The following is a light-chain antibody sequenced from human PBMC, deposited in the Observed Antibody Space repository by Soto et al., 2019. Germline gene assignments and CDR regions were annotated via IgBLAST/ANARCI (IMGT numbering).Light chain of an antibody. V-gene: IGKV3D-20*02. CDR1: QSVSSSS. CDR3: QQYRT. Sequence: EIVMTQPPATLSVSPGERATLSCRASQSVSSSSLAWYQQNPGQAPRLLIYEASSRATGIPDRFSGSGSGTDFTLTISRLEPEDFAVYYCQQYRTFGQGTKVDI. CDR2: EAS. J-gene: IGKJ1*01.